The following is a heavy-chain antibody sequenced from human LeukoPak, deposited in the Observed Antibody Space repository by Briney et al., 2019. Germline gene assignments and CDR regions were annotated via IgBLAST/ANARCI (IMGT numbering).Heavy chain of an antibody. CDR1: GFTVSSNY. V-gene: IGHV3-66*02. D-gene: IGHD2-2*01. CDR2: IYSGGST. Sequence: GGSLRLSCAASGFTVSSNYMSWVRQAPGMGLEWVSVIYSGGSTYYADSVKGRFTISRDNSKNTLYLQMNSLRAEDTAVYYCARTRYYYMDVWGKGTTVTVSS. J-gene: IGHJ6*03. CDR3: ARTRYYYMDV.